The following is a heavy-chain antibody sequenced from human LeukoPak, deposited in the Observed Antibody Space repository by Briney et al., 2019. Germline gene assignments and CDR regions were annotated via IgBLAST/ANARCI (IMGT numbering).Heavy chain of an antibody. CDR3: ARRRLGYYDSSDHDAFDI. Sequence: SETLSLTCTVSGGSISSSSYYWGWIRQPPGKGLEWIGSIYYSGSTYYNPSLKSRVTISVDTSKNQFSLKLSSVTAADTAVYYCARRRLGYYDSSDHDAFDIWGQGTMVTVSS. J-gene: IGHJ3*02. CDR2: IYYSGST. V-gene: IGHV4-39*07. D-gene: IGHD3-22*01. CDR1: GGSISSSSYY.